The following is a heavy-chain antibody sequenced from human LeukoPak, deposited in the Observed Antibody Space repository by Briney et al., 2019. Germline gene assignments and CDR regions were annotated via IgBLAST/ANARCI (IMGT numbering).Heavy chain of an antibody. Sequence: SETLSLTCTVSGVSISSYYWSWIRQPPGKGLEWIGYIYYSGSTNYNPSLKSRVTISVDTSKNQFSLKLSSVTAADTAVYYCARDTGFRHGYYYHGMVLWARRTTVTVSS. CDR3: ARDTGFRHGYYYHGMVL. CDR1: GVSISSYY. J-gene: IGHJ6*01. CDR2: IYYSGST. V-gene: IGHV4-59*01. D-gene: IGHD1-14*01.